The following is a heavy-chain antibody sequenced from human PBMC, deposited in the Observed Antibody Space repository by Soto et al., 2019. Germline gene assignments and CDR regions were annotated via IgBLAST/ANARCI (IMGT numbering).Heavy chain of an antibody. J-gene: IGHJ5*02. CDR2: INPNSGTT. V-gene: IGHV1-2*02. D-gene: IGHD2-15*01. CDR1: GYTFTGYY. Sequence: ASVKVSCKASGYTFTGYYMHWVRQAPGQGLEWMGWINPNSGTTNYAQKCQGRVTITRDTSTSTAYMELSSLRSDDTAVYYCAIDLNAGSRSGGSCYGTPPHDFWFDPWGQGTLVTVPQ. CDR3: AIDLNAGSRSGGSCYGTPPHDFWFDP.